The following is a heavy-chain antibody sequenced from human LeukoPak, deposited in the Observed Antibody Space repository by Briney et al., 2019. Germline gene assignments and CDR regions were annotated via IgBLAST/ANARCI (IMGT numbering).Heavy chain of an antibody. V-gene: IGHV3-7*01. CDR3: ARGGFGYVYFDY. CDR1: GFTFSSYG. J-gene: IGHJ4*02. Sequence: GGSLRLSCAASGFTFSSYGMSWVRQAPGKGLEWVAHIKGDGSEKYSVDSVKGRFTISRDNAKSSLYLQMNSLRAEDTALYYCARGGFGYVYFDYWGQGSLVTVSS. CDR2: IKGDGSEK. D-gene: IGHD2-8*01.